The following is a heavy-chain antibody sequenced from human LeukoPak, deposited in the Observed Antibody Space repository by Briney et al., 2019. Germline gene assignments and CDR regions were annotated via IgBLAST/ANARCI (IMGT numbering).Heavy chain of an antibody. CDR3: AKDLNRYCSSTSCYLYYYRMDV. J-gene: IGHJ6*02. D-gene: IGHD2-2*01. CDR1: GFTFSSYG. Sequence: GGSLRLSCAASGFTFSSYGMHWVRQAPGKGLEWVAVISYDGSNKYYADSVKGRFTISRDNSKNTLYLQMNSLRAEDTAVYYCAKDLNRYCSSTSCYLYYYRMDVWGQGTTVTVSS. CDR2: ISYDGSNK. V-gene: IGHV3-30*18.